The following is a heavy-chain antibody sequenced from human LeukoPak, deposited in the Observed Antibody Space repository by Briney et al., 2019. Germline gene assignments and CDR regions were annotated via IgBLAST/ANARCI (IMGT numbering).Heavy chain of an antibody. J-gene: IGHJ4*02. CDR3: ARMAGPYCSSTSCHLDY. D-gene: IGHD2-2*01. V-gene: IGHV1-2*02. CDR1: GYTFTGYY. Sequence: ASVKVSCKASGYTFTGYYMHWVRQAPGQGLEWMGWINPNSGGTNYAQKFQGRVTKTRDTSISTAYMELSRLRSDDTAVYYCARMAGPYCSSTSCHLDYWGQGTLVTVSS. CDR2: INPNSGGT.